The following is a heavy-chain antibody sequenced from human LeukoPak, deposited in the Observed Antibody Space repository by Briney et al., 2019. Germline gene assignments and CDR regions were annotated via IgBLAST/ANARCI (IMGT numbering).Heavy chain of an antibody. J-gene: IGHJ4*02. CDR1: GFTFSSYA. D-gene: IGHD3-16*01. CDR2: ISYDGSNK. CDR3: AKDVWGSSGGYFGY. Sequence: GGSLRLTCAASGFTFSSYAMHWVRQAPGKGLEWVAVISYDGSNKYYADSVKGRFTISRDNSKNTLYLQMNSLRAEDTAVYYCAKDVWGSSGGYFGYWGQGTLVTVSS. V-gene: IGHV3-30-3*01.